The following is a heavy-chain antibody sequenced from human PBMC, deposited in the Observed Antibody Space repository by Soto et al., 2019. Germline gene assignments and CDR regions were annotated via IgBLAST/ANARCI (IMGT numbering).Heavy chain of an antibody. CDR3: AKGAYCDFWSGYSAFDY. CDR1: GYTFTSYA. V-gene: IGHV1-3*01. J-gene: IGHJ4*02. Sequence: GASVKVSCKASGYTFTSYAMHWVRQAPEQRLEWMGWINAGNGNTKYSQKFQGRVTITRDTSASTAYMELSSLRSEDTAVYYCAKGAYCDFWSGYSAFDYWGQGALVTVSS. D-gene: IGHD3-3*01. CDR2: INAGNGNT.